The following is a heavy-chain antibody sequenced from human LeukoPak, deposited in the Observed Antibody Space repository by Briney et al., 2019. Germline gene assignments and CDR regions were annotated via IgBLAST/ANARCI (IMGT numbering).Heavy chain of an antibody. CDR2: ISSSSSTI. CDR1: GFTFSSYS. V-gene: IGHV3-48*01. D-gene: IGHD5-18*01. Sequence: GGSLRLSCAASGFTFSSYSMNWVRQAPGKGLEWVSYISSSSSTIYYADSVKGRSTISRDNSKNTLYLQMNSLRAEDTAVYYCANHPKPPGYSYGYPDYWGQGTLVTVSS. CDR3: ANHPKPPGYSYGYPDY. J-gene: IGHJ4*02.